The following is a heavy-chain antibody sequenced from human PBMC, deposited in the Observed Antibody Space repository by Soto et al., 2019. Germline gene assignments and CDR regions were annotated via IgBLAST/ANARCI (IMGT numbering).Heavy chain of an antibody. Sequence: QLQLQESGSGLVKPSQTLSLTCAVSCGSISSGGYSWSWIRQPPGKGLEWIGYIYHSGSTYYNPSLKIRVTILVDRSKTQFSLKLSSVTAADTAVYYCARGEVVSLGYWGQGTLVTVSS. CDR1: CGSISSGGYS. CDR3: ARGEVVSLGY. D-gene: IGHD2-15*01. CDR2: IYHSGST. J-gene: IGHJ4*02. V-gene: IGHV4-30-2*01.